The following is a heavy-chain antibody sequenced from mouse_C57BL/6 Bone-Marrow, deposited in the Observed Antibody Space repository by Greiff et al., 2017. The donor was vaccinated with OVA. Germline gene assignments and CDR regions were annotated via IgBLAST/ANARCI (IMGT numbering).Heavy chain of an antibody. D-gene: IGHD2-4*01. CDR3: ARFPYDYDVLWFAY. CDR1: GFSLTSYG. J-gene: IGHJ3*01. CDR2: IWSGGST. V-gene: IGHV2-2*01. Sequence: QVQLKESGPGLVQPSQSLSITCTVSGFSLTSYGVHWVRQSPGKGLEWLGVIWSGGSTDYNAAFISRLSISKDNSKSQVFFKMNSLQADDTAIYYCARFPYDYDVLWFAYWGQGTLVTVSA.